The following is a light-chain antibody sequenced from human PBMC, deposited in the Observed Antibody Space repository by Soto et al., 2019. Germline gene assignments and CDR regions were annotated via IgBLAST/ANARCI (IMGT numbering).Light chain of an antibody. CDR1: QSISKY. Sequence: DIQMTQSPSSLSASVGDRVTITCRTSQSISKYLNWYQQKPGKAPKLLIYAASTLQSGVPSRFSGSGSGTDFTLTISNLQPEDFATYYCQQSYNTPLITFGQGTRLDIK. V-gene: IGKV1-39*01. CDR3: QQSYNTPLIT. J-gene: IGKJ5*01. CDR2: AAS.